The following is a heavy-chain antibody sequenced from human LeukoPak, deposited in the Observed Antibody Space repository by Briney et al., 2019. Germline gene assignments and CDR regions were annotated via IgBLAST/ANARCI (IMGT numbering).Heavy chain of an antibody. J-gene: IGHJ4*02. CDR2: IYHSGST. D-gene: IGHD3-10*01. CDR1: GGSITSGGYS. Sequence: SETLSLTCAVSGGSITSGGYSWSWIRQPPGKGLEWIGNIYHSGSTHYNPSLKRRVTMSVDRSKNQFSLKLRSVTAADTAVYYCAREGWSGTYGGYFDYWGQGTLVTVSS. CDR3: AREGWSGTYGGYFDY. V-gene: IGHV4-30-2*01.